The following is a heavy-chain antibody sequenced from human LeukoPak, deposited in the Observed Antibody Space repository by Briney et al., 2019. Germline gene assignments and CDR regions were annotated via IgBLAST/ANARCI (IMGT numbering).Heavy chain of an antibody. CDR3: ARAEGESYYRSGSNNWFDP. J-gene: IGHJ5*02. CDR2: ISHSKTT. Sequence: SETLSLTCTVSGYYISSGYYWGWIRHPPGKGLEWLWTISHSKTTYYNPSLKRHVTTSIDSSKHQFSLMLTFVTAAYRAVVYCARAEGESYYRSGSNNWFDPWGQRTLVTVSP. CDR1: GYYISSGYY. D-gene: IGHD3-10*01. V-gene: IGHV4-38-2*02.